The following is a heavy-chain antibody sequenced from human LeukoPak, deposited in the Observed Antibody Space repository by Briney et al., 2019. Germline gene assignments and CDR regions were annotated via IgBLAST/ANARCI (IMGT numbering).Heavy chain of an antibody. V-gene: IGHV4-39*01. J-gene: IGHJ4*02. Sequence: SETLSLTCTVSGGSISTSSYYWGWIRQPPGKGLEWIGNIHNSESTYYNPSLKSRVTMSVDTSKNQFSLKLSSVTAADTAVYYCARQVTFGYAFAYYFDHWGQGSLVTVSP. CDR3: ARQVTFGYAFAYYFDH. D-gene: IGHD5-18*01. CDR1: GGSISTSSYY. CDR2: IHNSEST.